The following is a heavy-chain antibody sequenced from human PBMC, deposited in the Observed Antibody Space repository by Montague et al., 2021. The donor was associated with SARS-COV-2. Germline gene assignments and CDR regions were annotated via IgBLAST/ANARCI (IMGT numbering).Heavy chain of an antibody. D-gene: IGHD3-9*01. Sequence: SETLSLTCTVSGASISLNSHSWGWLLQPPGRGLEWITTVHNTGNSYHNSSLQSRVTISRDTSQRQVSLRMNSMTTADTAVYYCARLLTGFPNWFDTWGQGILVTVSS. CDR3: ARLLTGFPNWFDT. V-gene: IGHV4-39*01. CDR1: GASISLNSHS. J-gene: IGHJ5*02. CDR2: VHNTGNS.